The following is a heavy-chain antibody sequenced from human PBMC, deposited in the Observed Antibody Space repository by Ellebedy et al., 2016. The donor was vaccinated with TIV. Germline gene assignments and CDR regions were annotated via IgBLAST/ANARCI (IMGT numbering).Heavy chain of an antibody. D-gene: IGHD1-26*01. Sequence: GESLKISCAASGFTVSNNYMIWVRQAPGKGLEWVSLIYSGGSTYYADSVKCRFTISRDNSKNTLYLQMNSLRAEDTAVYYCARNPSGSHYGWGRGTLVTVSS. CDR3: ARNPSGSHYG. V-gene: IGHV3-53*01. CDR1: GFTVSNNY. CDR2: IYSGGST. J-gene: IGHJ4*02.